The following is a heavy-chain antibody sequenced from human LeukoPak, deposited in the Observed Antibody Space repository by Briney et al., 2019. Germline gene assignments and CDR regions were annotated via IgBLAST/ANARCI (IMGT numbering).Heavy chain of an antibody. J-gene: IGHJ3*01. V-gene: IGHV3-23*01. Sequence: VGSPRLSCVASGFTSSTDVMGWVREVPGKGLKWGSSVSESGVGNYYADSGKGRFIISRENSKDTLSLQMNSLRAEDTAVYYCAKGKWGLTINNFDVWGQGTMVTASS. CDR1: GFTSSTDV. CDR2: VSESGVGN. CDR3: AKGKWGLTINNFDV. D-gene: IGHD3-9*01.